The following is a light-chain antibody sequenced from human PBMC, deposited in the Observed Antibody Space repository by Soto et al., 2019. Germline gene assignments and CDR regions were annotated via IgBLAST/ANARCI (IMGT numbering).Light chain of an antibody. CDR1: RSISGS. Sequence: EIVMTQSPATLSVSPGERATLSCRASRSISGSFAWYQQRPGQAPRLLIYDASTRATGVPARFSGSGSGTEFTLTISSLQSEDFAVYYCLQYNDWPLTFGGGTKVDI. J-gene: IGKJ4*01. V-gene: IGKV3-15*01. CDR2: DAS. CDR3: LQYNDWPLT.